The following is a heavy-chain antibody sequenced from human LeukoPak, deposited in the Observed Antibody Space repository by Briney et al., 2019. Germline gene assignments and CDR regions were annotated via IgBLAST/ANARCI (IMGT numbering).Heavy chain of an antibody. D-gene: IGHD2-2*01. V-gene: IGHV3-23*01. CDR3: AKVSRDIVVVPAFDY. J-gene: IGHJ4*02. CDR1: GFTFSSYA. Sequence: PGGSLRLSCAASGFTFSSYAMSWVRQAPGKGLEWVSAISGSGGSTYYADSVKGRFTISRDNSKNTLYLQTNSLRAEDTAVYYCAKVSRDIVVVPAFDYWGQGTLVTVSS. CDR2: ISGSGGST.